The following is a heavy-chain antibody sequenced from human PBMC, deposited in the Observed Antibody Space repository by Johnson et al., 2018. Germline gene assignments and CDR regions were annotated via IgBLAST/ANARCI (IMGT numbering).Heavy chain of an antibody. CDR1: GFTFSSYG. CDR3: AKGDSGWSFQH. D-gene: IGHD6-19*01. CDR2: ISYDGSNK. J-gene: IGHJ1*01. Sequence: QVQLVQSGGGVVQPGRSLRLSCAASGFTFSSYGMHWVRQAPGKGLAWVAVISYDGSNKYYADSVKGRFTFSRDKPRNTLYLQKNSLRAEDTAVYYCAKGDSGWSFQHWGQGTLVTVSS. V-gene: IGHV3-30*18.